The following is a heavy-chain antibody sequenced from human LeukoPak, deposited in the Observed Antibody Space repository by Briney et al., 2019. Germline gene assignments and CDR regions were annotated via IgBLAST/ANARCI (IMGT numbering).Heavy chain of an antibody. CDR3: ASSDSSIAVAGTGMWFDP. CDR2: IIPIFGTA. D-gene: IGHD6-19*01. J-gene: IGHJ5*02. Sequence: ASVKVSCKASGYTFTSYDINWVRQAPGQGLEWMGGIIPIFGTANYAQKFQGRVTITADKSTSTAYMELSSLRSEDTAVYYCASSDSSIAVAGTGMWFDPWGQGTLVTVSS. CDR1: GYTFTSYD. V-gene: IGHV1-69*06.